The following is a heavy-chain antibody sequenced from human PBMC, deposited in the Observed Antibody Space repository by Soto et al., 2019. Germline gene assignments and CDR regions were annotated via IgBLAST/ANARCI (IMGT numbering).Heavy chain of an antibody. J-gene: IGHJ4*02. D-gene: IGHD1-1*01. Sequence: SVKVSCKASVGTFSSYTISWVRQAPGQGLEWMGRIIPILGIANYAQKFQGRVTITADKSTSTAYMELSSLRSEDTAVYYCARAKNGRIFDYWGQGTLVTVSS. V-gene: IGHV1-69*02. CDR3: ARAKNGRIFDY. CDR1: VGTFSSYT. CDR2: IIPILGIA.